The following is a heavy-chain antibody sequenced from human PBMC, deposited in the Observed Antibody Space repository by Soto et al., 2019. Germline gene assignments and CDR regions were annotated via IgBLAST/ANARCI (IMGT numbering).Heavy chain of an antibody. J-gene: IGHJ4*02. Sequence: QVQLVQSGAEVKKPGASVKVSCEASGYTFTSYDINWVRQATGQGLEWMGWMNPNSGNTGYAQKFQGRVTMSRNTSIGTAYMELSSLRSEGTAVCYCVREAGAHRLDSSRQGNLVTVSS. CDR1: GYTFTSYD. CDR3: VREAGAHRLDS. CDR2: MNPNSGNT. V-gene: IGHV1-8*01. D-gene: IGHD1-26*01.